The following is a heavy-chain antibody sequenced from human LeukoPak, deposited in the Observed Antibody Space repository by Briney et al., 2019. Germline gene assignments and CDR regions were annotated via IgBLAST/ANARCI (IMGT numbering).Heavy chain of an antibody. J-gene: IGHJ3*02. V-gene: IGHV3-7*01. CDR3: ARDTSPSSSGTYFDALDM. CDR1: RFSFRNDW. CDR2: INRDGSRQ. D-gene: IGHD5-12*01. Sequence: GGSLRLSCETPRFSFRNDWMTWVRQAQGKGLEWVANINRDGSRQNYVDSVKGRFTISRDSTKNPVFLQMNSLRVEDTARYFCARDTSPSSSGTYFDALDMWGQGTMVTVSS.